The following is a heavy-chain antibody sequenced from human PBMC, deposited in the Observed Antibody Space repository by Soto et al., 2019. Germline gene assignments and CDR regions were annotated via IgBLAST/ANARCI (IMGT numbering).Heavy chain of an antibody. Sequence: SETLSLTWAVSGYSISSGYYCGWIRQPPGKGLEWIGSIYHSGNTYYNPSLKSRVTISVDTSKNHFSLKLSSVTAADTAVYYCARARIVVAGTIVDYWGQGTLVTVSS. D-gene: IGHD6-19*01. CDR3: ARARIVVAGTIVDY. V-gene: IGHV4-38-2*01. CDR1: GYSISSGYY. J-gene: IGHJ4*02. CDR2: IYHSGNT.